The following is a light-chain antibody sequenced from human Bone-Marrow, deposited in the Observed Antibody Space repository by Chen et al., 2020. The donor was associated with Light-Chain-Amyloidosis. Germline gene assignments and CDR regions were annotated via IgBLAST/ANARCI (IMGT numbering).Light chain of an antibody. J-gene: IGKJ5*01. CDR1: QDIRNY. Sequence: DSQLTQSPSFLSASVGDRVSITCRASQDIRNYLGWHQQRTGKAPKLLIRAASTLQSGVPSRFSGSGSGTEFTLTISSLQPDDFATYYCEQLKSYPITFGQGTRLEIK. CDR3: EQLKSYPIT. CDR2: AAS. V-gene: IGKV1-9*01.